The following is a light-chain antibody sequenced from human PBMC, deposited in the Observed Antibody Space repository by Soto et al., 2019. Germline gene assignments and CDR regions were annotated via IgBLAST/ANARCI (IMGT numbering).Light chain of an antibody. V-gene: IGKV1-17*03. CDR2: GIS. J-gene: IGKJ1*01. Sequence: DIQMTQSPSAMPASVGDRVTISCRASQGIGNYLAWFQQKPGKVPKRLIYGISSLQSGVPSRFSGSGSGTEFTLTINSLQPEDVATYYCLQSSRYPWTFGQGTKVDIK. CDR3: LQSSRYPWT. CDR1: QGIGNY.